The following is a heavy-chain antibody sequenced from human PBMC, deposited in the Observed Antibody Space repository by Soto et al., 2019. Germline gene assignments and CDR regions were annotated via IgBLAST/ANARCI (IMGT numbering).Heavy chain of an antibody. J-gene: IGHJ6*02. CDR1: GGTFSSSA. V-gene: IGHV1-69*01. CDR2: IIPIFGTA. CDR3: ERSRYLYGMDV. D-gene: IGHD3-9*01. Sequence: QVQLVQSGAEVKKPGSSVKVSCKASGGTFSSSAISWVRQAPGQGLEWMGGIIPIFGTANYAQKFQGRVTITGDEATRTGYMELSSLRSEDTAVYYCERSRYLYGMDVWGQGTTVAVSS.